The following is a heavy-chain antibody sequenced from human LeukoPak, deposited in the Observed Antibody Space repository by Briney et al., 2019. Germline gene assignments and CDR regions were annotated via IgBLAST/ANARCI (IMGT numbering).Heavy chain of an antibody. Sequence: PSETLSLTCTDPGGSISGYTWSWIRQPAGKGLEWIGRIYASGSTNYNPSLQGRVTMSVDTSRGQFFLMVHSVTAADTAVYYCARGVVGATAFAYWGQGTVVTASS. J-gene: IGHJ4*02. V-gene: IGHV4-4*07. D-gene: IGHD1-26*01. CDR2: IYASGST. CDR3: ARGVVGATAFAY. CDR1: GGSISGYT.